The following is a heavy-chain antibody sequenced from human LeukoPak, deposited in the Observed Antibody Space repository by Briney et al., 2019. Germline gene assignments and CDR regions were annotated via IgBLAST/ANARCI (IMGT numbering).Heavy chain of an antibody. CDR2: ISGSGGST. J-gene: IGHJ4*02. D-gene: IGHD3-10*01. Sequence: GGSLRLSCAASGFTFSSYAMSWVRQAPGKGLEWVSAISGSGGSTYYADSVKGRFTISRDNSKNTLYPQMNSLRAEDTAVYYCAKPGWFGELSHFDYWGQGTLVTVSS. CDR1: GFTFSSYA. V-gene: IGHV3-23*01. CDR3: AKPGWFGELSHFDY.